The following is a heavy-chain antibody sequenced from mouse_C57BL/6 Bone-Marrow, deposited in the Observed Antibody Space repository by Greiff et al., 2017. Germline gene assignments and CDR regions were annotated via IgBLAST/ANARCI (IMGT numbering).Heavy chain of an antibody. Sequence: ESGPGLVKPSQSLSLTCSVTGYSITSGYYWNWIRQFPGNKLEWMGYISYDGSNNYNPSLKNRISITRDTSKNQFFLKLNSVTTEDTATYYCARGTTVVAFYWYFDVWGTGTTVTVSS. J-gene: IGHJ1*03. CDR3: ARGTTVVAFYWYFDV. CDR1: GYSITSGYY. D-gene: IGHD1-1*01. CDR2: ISYDGSN. V-gene: IGHV3-6*01.